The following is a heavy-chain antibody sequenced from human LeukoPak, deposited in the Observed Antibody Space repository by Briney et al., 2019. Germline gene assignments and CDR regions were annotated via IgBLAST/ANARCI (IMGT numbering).Heavy chain of an antibody. CDR1: GYTFTAYY. J-gene: IGHJ4*02. CDR2: ITPNSGGT. D-gene: IGHD2-15*01. CDR3: ARDPCSGGSCYSVPEY. V-gene: IGHV1-2*02. Sequence: ASVKVSCKASGYTFTAYYVHWVRQAPGQGLEWMGWITPNSGGTKYAQKFQGRVTMTRDTSTSTVYMELSSLRSEDTAVYYCARDPCSGGSCYSVPEYWGQGTLVTVSS.